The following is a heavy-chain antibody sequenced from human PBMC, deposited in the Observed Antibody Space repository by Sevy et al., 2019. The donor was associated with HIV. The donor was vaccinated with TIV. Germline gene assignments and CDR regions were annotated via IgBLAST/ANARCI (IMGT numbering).Heavy chain of an antibody. V-gene: IGHV4-31*03. CDR1: GGSISSGGYY. Sequence: TLSLTCTVSGGSISSGGYYWSWIRQHPGKGLEWIGYIYYSGSTYYNPSLKSRVTISVDTSKNQFSLKLSSVTAADTAVYYCARDLVTRGYDILTGYPYYYGMDVWGQGTTVTVSS. D-gene: IGHD3-9*01. CDR2: IYYSGST. CDR3: ARDLVTRGYDILTGYPYYYGMDV. J-gene: IGHJ6*02.